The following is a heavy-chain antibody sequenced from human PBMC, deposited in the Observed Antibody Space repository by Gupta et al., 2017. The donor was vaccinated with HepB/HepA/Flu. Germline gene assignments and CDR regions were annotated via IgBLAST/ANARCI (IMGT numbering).Heavy chain of an antibody. CDR1: GGTFSSYA. J-gene: IGHJ4*02. V-gene: IGHV1-69*01. CDR2: IVPIFGTA. CDR3: ASAFPPRIVVVPAASGLWGFYY. D-gene: IGHD2-2*01. Sequence: QVQLVQSGAEVKKPGSSVKVSCKASGGTFSSYAISWVRQAPGQGLEWMGGIVPIFGTANYAQKFQGRVTITADESTSTAYMELSSLRSEDTAVYYCASAFPPRIVVVPAASGLWGFYYWGQGTLVTVSS.